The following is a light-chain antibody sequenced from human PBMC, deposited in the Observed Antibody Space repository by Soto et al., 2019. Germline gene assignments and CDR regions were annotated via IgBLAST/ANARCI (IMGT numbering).Light chain of an antibody. CDR3: VLYMGSGSVV. V-gene: IGLV8-61*01. CDR2: GTN. J-gene: IGLJ2*01. CDR1: SGSVSTNYY. Sequence: VVTQEPSFSVSPGGTVTLTCGLSSGSVSTNYYPTWYQQTPGQTPRTLIYGTNTRSSGVPDRFSGSILGNKAALTITGAQAGDESDYYCVLYMGSGSVVFGGGTKVTVL.